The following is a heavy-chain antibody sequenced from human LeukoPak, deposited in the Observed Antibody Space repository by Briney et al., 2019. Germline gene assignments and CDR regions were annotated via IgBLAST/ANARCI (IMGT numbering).Heavy chain of an antibody. CDR3: ASFRDTDN. J-gene: IGHJ3*01. CDR1: GLTFSNVW. D-gene: IGHD2-21*01. V-gene: IGHV3-74*01. CDR2: INTGGST. Sequence: GGSLRLSCEVSGLTFSNVWMQWVRHTPGQGRVWVCRINTGGSTVYPDPVKGRFTISRDNTNNMFYLQMNSLRTEDTAVYYCASFRDTDNWGRGTMVAVSS.